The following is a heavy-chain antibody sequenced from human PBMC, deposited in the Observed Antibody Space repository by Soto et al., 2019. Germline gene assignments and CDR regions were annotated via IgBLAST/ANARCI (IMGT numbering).Heavy chain of an antibody. D-gene: IGHD1-26*01. Sequence: QVQLVESGGGLVKPGGSLRLSCAASGFTFSDYYMSWLRQAPGKGLEWVSYISSNSNYTDYADSVKGRFTISRDNAKNSLYLQMNTLRGEDTAVYFCARDVPRVGATAYWGQGALVTVSS. CDR3: ARDVPRVGATAY. V-gene: IGHV3-11*06. J-gene: IGHJ4*02. CDR2: ISSNSNYT. CDR1: GFTFSDYY.